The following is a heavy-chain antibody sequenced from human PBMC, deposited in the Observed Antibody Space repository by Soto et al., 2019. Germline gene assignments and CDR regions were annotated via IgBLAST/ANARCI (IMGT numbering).Heavy chain of an antibody. J-gene: IGHJ4*02. D-gene: IGHD1-1*01. CDR3: AKITGTTPGDY. Sequence: QVQLVESGGGVAQPGRSLRLSCAASGFTFSSYGMHWVRQAPGKGLEWVAVISYDGSNKYYADSVKDRFTISRDNSKNTLYLQMNSLRAEDTGVYYCAKITGTTPGDYWGQGTLVTVSS. V-gene: IGHV3-30*18. CDR2: ISYDGSNK. CDR1: GFTFSSYG.